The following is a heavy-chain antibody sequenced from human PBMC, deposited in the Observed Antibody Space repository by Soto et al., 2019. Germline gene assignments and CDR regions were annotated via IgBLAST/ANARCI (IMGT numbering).Heavy chain of an antibody. D-gene: IGHD3-3*01. CDR3: ARGLDFSNEYRTPPWCWFDP. Sequence: QVQLQQWGAGLLKPSETLSLTCAVYGGSFSGYYWSWIRQPPGKGLEWIGEINHSGSTNYNPSLKSRVTISVDTSKNHFSLKLSSVTAADTAVYYCARGLDFSNEYRTPPWCWFDPWGQGTLVTVSS. J-gene: IGHJ5*02. CDR2: INHSGST. CDR1: GGSFSGYY. V-gene: IGHV4-34*01.